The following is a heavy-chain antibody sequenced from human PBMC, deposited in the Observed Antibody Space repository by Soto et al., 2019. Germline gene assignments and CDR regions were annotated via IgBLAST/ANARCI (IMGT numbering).Heavy chain of an antibody. J-gene: IGHJ5*02. CDR3: AKGGTSYNWFDP. CDR2: ISGSGGYT. V-gene: IGHV3-23*01. Sequence: GGSLRLSCAASGFTFSSYAMSWVRQAPGKGLEWVSTISGSGGYTYYADSVKGRFTISIDNSKNTLYLQMNSLRAEDTAVYHCAKGGTSYNWFDPWGQGTLVTVS. CDR1: GFTFSSYA. D-gene: IGHD2-8*01.